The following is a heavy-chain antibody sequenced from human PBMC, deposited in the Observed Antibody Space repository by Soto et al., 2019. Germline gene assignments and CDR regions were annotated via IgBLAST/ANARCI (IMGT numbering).Heavy chain of an antibody. CDR1: GFTFSSYG. CDR3: ASIAARSGGFDY. CDR2: ISYDGSNK. J-gene: IGHJ4*02. Sequence: LRLSCAASGFTFSSYGMHWVRQAPGKGLEWVAVISYDGSNKYYADSVKGRFTISRDNSKNTLYLQMNSLRAEDTAVYYCASIAARSGGFDYWGQGTLVTVSS. V-gene: IGHV3-30*03. D-gene: IGHD6-6*01.